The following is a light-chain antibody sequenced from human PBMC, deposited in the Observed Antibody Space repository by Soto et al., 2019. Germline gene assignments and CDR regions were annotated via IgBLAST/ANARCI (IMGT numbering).Light chain of an antibody. CDR1: QSVSSNY. J-gene: IGKJ1*01. CDR2: GAS. V-gene: IGKV3-20*01. CDR3: QHFGSSPPWP. Sequence: ENVLTQFPGTLSLSPGERATLSCRASQSVSSNYLAWYQQKPGQAPRLLIYGASSRAAGIPDRFRGSGSGTYFNLTISRLEPEDFAVYYCQHFGSSPPWPFGQGTKVEIK.